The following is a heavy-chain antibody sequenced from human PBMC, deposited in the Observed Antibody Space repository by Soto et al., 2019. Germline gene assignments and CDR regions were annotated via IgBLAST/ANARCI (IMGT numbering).Heavy chain of an antibody. J-gene: IGHJ6*02. CDR1: GFTFSSYA. Sequence: GGSLRLCCAACGFTFSSYAMHWVRQAPGKGLEWVAVISYDGSNKYYADSVKGRFTISRDNSKNTLYLQMNSLRAEDTAVYYCARDQEVGYYGMDVWGQGTTVTVSS. CDR2: ISYDGSNK. CDR3: ARDQEVGYYGMDV. V-gene: IGHV3-30-3*01.